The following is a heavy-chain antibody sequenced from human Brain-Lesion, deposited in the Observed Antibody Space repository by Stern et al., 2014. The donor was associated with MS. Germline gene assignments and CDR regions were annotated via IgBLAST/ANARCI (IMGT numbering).Heavy chain of an antibody. V-gene: IGHV4-39*01. Sequence: QLQLQESGPGLVKPSETLSLTCTVSGDSISSSSHYWGWIRQPPGKGLEWIGSIDYSGTTYYNPSLKSRPPISVHTPQNQFSLNLSSVTAADTAVYYCARVYDFWSGYYFDYFDYWGQGILVTVSS. CDR1: GDSISSSSHY. J-gene: IGHJ4*02. CDR3: ARVYDFWSGYYFDYFDY. CDR2: IDYSGTT. D-gene: IGHD3-3*01.